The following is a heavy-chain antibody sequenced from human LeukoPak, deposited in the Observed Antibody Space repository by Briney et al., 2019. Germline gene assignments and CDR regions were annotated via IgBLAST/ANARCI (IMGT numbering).Heavy chain of an antibody. CDR1: GFTFSRSA. V-gene: IGHV3-23*01. D-gene: IGHD6-13*01. CDR3: ARGGISEAGGLDV. CDR2: ITDSGGDA. Sequence: GGSLRLSCAASGFTFSRSAMSWVRQAPAKGLEWVSSITDSGGDAYYADSVKGRFTISRDNSKNTLYLQMHSLSAEDTAVYYCARGGISEAGGLDVWGQGTTVTVSS. J-gene: IGHJ6*02.